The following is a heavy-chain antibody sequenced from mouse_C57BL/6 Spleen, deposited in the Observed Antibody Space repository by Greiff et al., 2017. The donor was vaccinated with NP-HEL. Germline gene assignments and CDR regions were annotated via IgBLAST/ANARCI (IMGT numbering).Heavy chain of an antibody. CDR3: ARRNGMDY. CDR2: IYPRSGNT. V-gene: IGHV1-81*01. Sequence: QVQLQQPGAELVMPGASVKLSCKASGYTFTSYWMHWVKQRPGQGLEWIGEIYPRSGNTYYNEKFKGKATLTADKSSSTAYMELRSLTSEDSAVYFCARRNGMDYWGQGTSVTVSS. J-gene: IGHJ4*01. CDR1: GYTFTSYW.